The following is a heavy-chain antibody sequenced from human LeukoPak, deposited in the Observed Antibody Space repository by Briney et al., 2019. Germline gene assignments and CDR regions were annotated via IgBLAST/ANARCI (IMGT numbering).Heavy chain of an antibody. D-gene: IGHD5-12*01. Sequence: GGSLRLSCAASGFTFSSYAMSWVRQAPGKGLEWVSAISGSGGSTYYADSVKGRFTISRDNSKNTLYLQMNSLRAEDTAVYYCAKDRGYSGYPWGYFGYWGQGTLVTVSS. CDR1: GFTFSSYA. J-gene: IGHJ4*02. CDR3: AKDRGYSGYPWGYFGY. CDR2: ISGSGGST. V-gene: IGHV3-23*01.